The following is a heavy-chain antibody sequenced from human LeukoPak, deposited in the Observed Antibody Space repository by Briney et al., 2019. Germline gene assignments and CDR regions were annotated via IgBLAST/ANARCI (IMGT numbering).Heavy chain of an antibody. CDR1: GYSISTGYY. CDR2: FYHGGST. Sequence: KSSETLSLTCTVSGYSISTGYYWDWIRQPPGKGLEWIGTFYHGGSTYYNPSLKSRVTISVDTSKNQFSLNLTSVTAADTAVYYCARGHSGLLWFGEFFSWGQGTLVTVSS. CDR3: ARGHSGLLWFGEFFS. D-gene: IGHD3-10*01. V-gene: IGHV4-38-2*02. J-gene: IGHJ4*02.